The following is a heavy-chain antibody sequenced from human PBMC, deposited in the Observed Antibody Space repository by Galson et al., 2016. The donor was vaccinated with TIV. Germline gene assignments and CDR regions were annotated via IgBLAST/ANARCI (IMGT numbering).Heavy chain of an antibody. J-gene: IGHJ3*02. V-gene: IGHV1-69*05. CDR3: AREGLSYAGGDAFDI. CDR1: GGIFSGYA. D-gene: IGHD3-10*01. Sequence: SVKVSCKASGGIFSGYAISWVRQAPGQGLEWMGRIIHIFGTAKYAQKFQGRVTFTTGESTSTAYMELSSLRSEDTAVYYCAREGLSYAGGDAFDIWGQGTMVTVSS. CDR2: IIHIFGTA.